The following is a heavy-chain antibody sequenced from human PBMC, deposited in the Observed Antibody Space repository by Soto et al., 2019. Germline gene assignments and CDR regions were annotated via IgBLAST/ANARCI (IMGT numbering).Heavy chain of an antibody. D-gene: IGHD5-18*01. CDR1: GFTFSSYA. J-gene: IGHJ4*02. CDR2: ISGSGGST. Sequence: PGVSLRLSCAASGFTFSSYAMSWVRQAPGKGLEWVSAISGSGGSTYYADSVKGRFTISRDNSKNTLYLQMNSLRAEDTAVYYCAKRRGYSYGLDYWGQGTLVTVSS. V-gene: IGHV3-23*01. CDR3: AKRRGYSYGLDY.